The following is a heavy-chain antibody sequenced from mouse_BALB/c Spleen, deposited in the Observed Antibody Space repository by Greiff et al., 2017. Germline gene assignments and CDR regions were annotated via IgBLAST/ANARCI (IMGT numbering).Heavy chain of an antibody. CDR2: IRNKANGYTT. CDR3: ARDMDYGSSFYAMDY. CDR1: GFTFTDYY. J-gene: IGHJ4*01. V-gene: IGHV7-3*02. Sequence: EVQLQESGGGLVQPGGSLRLSCATSGFTFTDYYMSWVRQPPGKALEWLGFIRNKANGYTTEYSASVKGRFTISRDNSQSILYLQMNTLRAEDSATYYCARDMDYGSSFYAMDYWGQGTSVTVSS. D-gene: IGHD1-1*01.